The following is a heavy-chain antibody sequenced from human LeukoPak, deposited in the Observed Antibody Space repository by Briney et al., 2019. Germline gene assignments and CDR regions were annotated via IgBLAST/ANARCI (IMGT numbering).Heavy chain of an antibody. CDR2: ISYDGCNK. CDR3: AKITISYYDYVWGSYRYVHY. J-gene: IGHJ4*02. CDR1: GFTFSSYG. Sequence: GGSLRLSSAASGFTFSSYGMHWVRQAPGKGQGLGAVISYDGCNKYYAASVKGRFTISRDNSKNTLYLQMNSRSAEDTAVDYCAKITISYYDYVWGSYRYVHYWGQGTLVTVSS. D-gene: IGHD3-16*02. V-gene: IGHV3-30*18.